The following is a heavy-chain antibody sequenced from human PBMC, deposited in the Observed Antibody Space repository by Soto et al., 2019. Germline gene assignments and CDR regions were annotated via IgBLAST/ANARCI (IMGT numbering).Heavy chain of an antibody. Sequence: EVQLVESGGGLVKPGGSLRLSCAASGFTFISYTMNWVRQAPGKGLEWVSSVSGRSDSIYYADSLQGRFTISRDNAKNSVYLQMNGLRAEDTAVYYCARDRSPTENSGYGDFDNWGQGTLVTVSS. V-gene: IGHV3-21*01. CDR1: GFTFISYT. CDR2: VSGRSDSI. CDR3: ARDRSPTENSGYGDFDN. D-gene: IGHD5-12*01. J-gene: IGHJ4*02.